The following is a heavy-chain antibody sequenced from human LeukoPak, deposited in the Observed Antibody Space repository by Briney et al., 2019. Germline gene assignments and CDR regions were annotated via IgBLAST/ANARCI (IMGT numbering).Heavy chain of an antibody. Sequence: SETLSLTCTVSGASISSYYWSWIRQPPGKGLEWIGDIYYSGSIKYNPSLKSRVTMSVDTSKNQFSLKLSSVTAADTAIYYCARGRRSSGWPYDYWGQGTLVTVSS. CDR1: GASISSYY. CDR2: IYYSGSI. V-gene: IGHV4-59*01. J-gene: IGHJ4*02. CDR3: ARGRRSSGWPYDY. D-gene: IGHD6-19*01.